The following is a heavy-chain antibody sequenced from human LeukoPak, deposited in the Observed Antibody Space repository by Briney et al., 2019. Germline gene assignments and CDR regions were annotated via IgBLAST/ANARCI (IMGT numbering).Heavy chain of an antibody. D-gene: IGHD7-27*01. CDR1: GFTFSSYA. V-gene: IGHV3-23*01. CDR2: ILSGSGGT. Sequence: GGSRRLSCAASGFTFSSYAMSWVRQVPGKGLEWVSTILSGSGGTYYTDSVQGRFTISRDNSKNTLYLQVNSLRAEDTAVYYCAKGGGRPLGDAFDIWGQGTVVTVSS. J-gene: IGHJ3*02. CDR3: AKGGGRPLGDAFDI.